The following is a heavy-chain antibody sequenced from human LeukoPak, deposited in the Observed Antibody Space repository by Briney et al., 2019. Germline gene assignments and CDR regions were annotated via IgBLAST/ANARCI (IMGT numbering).Heavy chain of an antibody. CDR3: ARGGVLLGIDY. D-gene: IGHD2-8*02. CDR2: IYYSGST. CDR1: GGSSIDSHY. Sequence: PSGTPSLTCTISGGSSIDSHYWSWIRQPPGEGLEWIGYIYYSGSTNYKPSLKSRVTISIDTSKNQFSLKMRSVTAADTAVYYCARGGVLLGIDYWGQGTLVTVSS. V-gene: IGHV4-59*11. J-gene: IGHJ4*02.